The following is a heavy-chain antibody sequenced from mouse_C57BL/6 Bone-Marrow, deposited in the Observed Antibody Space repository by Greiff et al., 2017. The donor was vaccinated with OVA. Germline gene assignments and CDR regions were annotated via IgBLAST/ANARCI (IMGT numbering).Heavy chain of an antibody. V-gene: IGHV5-12*01. CDR2: ISNGGGST. J-gene: IGHJ3*01. Sequence: EVMLVESGGGLVQPGGSLKLSCAASGFTFSDYYMYWVRQTPEKRLEWVAYISNGGGSTYYPDTVKGRFTISRDNAKNTLYLQMSRRKSEDTAMYYCARQGYYDPFAYWGQGTLVTVSA. D-gene: IGHD2-4*01. CDR1: GFTFSDYY. CDR3: ARQGYYDPFAY.